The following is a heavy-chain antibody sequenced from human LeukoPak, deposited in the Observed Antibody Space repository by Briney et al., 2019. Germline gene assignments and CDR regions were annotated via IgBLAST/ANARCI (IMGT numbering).Heavy chain of an antibody. CDR3: ARSQNYYGSGDY. D-gene: IGHD3-10*01. CDR1: GDSVSNGNYY. Sequence: SETLSLTCIVSGDSVSNGNYYWSWLRQPPGKALEWIGYIYYTGKTYCNPSLEGRVTILVDTSRNHFSVKLSSVTAADTAVYYCARSQNYYGSGDYWSQGTLVTVSS. CDR2: IYYTGKT. J-gene: IGHJ4*02. V-gene: IGHV4-61*03.